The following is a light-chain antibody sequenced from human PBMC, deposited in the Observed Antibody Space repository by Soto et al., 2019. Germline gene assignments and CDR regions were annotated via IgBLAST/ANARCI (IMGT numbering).Light chain of an antibody. CDR2: DVS. CDR1: SSDVGGYNY. Sequence: QSALTQPASVSGSPGQSITISCTGTSSDVGGYNYVSWYQQHPGKAPKLMIYDVSNRPSGVSNRFSGSKSGNTASLTISGLQAEDEADYYCSLYASSRTRVFGLGTNVTVL. CDR3: SLYASSRTRV. V-gene: IGLV2-14*01. J-gene: IGLJ1*01.